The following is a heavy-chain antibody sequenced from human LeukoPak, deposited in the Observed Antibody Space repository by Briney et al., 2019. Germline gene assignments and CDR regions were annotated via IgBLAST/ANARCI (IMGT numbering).Heavy chain of an antibody. CDR2: IYTSGST. J-gene: IGHJ5*02. Sequence: SETLSLTCTVSGGSISSYYWSWIRQPAGKGLEWIGRIYTSGSTNYNPSLKSRVTMSVDTSKNQFSLKLSSVTAADTAVYYCARYYSQSYCSSTSCPEWWFDPWGQGTLVTVSS. CDR1: GGSISSYY. D-gene: IGHD2-2*01. CDR3: ARYYSQSYCSSTSCPEWWFDP. V-gene: IGHV4-4*07.